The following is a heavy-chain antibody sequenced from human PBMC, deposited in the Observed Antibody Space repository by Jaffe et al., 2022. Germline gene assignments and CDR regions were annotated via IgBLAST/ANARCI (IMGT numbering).Heavy chain of an antibody. CDR3: ARASIRFLEWLWGGYYYYYMDV. Sequence: QVQLVQSGSELKKPGASVKVSCKASGYTFTSYAMNWVRQAPGQGLEWMGWINTNTGNPTYAQGFTGRFVFSLDTSVSTAYLQISSLKAEDTAVYYCARASIRFLEWLWGGYYYYYMDVWGKGTTVTVSS. J-gene: IGHJ6*03. CDR2: INTNTGNP. CDR1: GYTFTSYA. V-gene: IGHV7-4-1*02. D-gene: IGHD3-3*01.